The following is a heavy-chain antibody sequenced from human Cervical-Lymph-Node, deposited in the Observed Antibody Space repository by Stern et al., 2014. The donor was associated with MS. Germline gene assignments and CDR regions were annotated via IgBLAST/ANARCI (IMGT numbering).Heavy chain of an antibody. D-gene: IGHD3-10*01. Sequence: QLVQSWAEVKKPGSSVRVSCKASVDTFKTSAFHWLRQAPGQGLEWMGDIVPMFAKPNYAKKFQDRVTVSADESTNTVYMELTFLTSEDTAVYYCARERSIHYPAFAPWGQGTLVTVSS. CDR2: IVPMFAKP. J-gene: IGHJ5*02. CDR3: ARERSIHYPAFAP. V-gene: IGHV1-69*01. CDR1: VDTFKTSA.